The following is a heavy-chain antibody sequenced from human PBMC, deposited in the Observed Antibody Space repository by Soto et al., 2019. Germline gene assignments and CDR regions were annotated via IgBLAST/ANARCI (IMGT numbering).Heavy chain of an antibody. V-gene: IGHV4-38-2*02. CDR3: ARDIMVYDSSGYYPSPFNY. CDR2: IYHSGST. CDR1: GYSISSGYY. J-gene: IGHJ4*02. D-gene: IGHD3-22*01. Sequence: ETLSLTCAVSGYSISSGYYWGWIRQPPGKGLEWIGSIYHSGSTYYNPSLKSRVTISVDTSKNQFSLKLSSVTAADTAVYYCARDIMVYDSSGYYPSPFNYWGQGTLVTVSS.